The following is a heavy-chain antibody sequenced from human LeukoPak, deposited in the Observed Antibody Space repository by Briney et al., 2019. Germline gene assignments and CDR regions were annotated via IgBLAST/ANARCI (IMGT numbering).Heavy chain of an antibody. CDR1: GFTFSSYA. D-gene: IGHD4-11*01. J-gene: IGHJ4*02. Sequence: GGSLRLSCAASGFTFSSYAMTWVRQAPGKGLEWVSAISGSGGSTYYADSVKGRFTISRDNSKNTLYLQMNSLRAEDTAVYYCAKDRAHDYSNYEVDYWGQGTLVTVSS. CDR2: ISGSGGST. CDR3: AKDRAHDYSNYEVDY. V-gene: IGHV3-23*01.